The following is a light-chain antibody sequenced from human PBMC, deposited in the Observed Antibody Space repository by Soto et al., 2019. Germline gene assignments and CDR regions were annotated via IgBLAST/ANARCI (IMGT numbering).Light chain of an antibody. Sequence: QSALTQPRSVSGSPGQSVTISCPGTSSDVGGYNYVSWYQQHPGKAPKLMIYDVSKRPSGVPDRFSGSKSGNTASLTISGLQAEDEADYYRCSYAGSYKVFGTGTKVTVL. CDR1: SSDVGGYNY. CDR2: DVS. V-gene: IGLV2-11*01. J-gene: IGLJ1*01. CDR3: CSYAGSYKV.